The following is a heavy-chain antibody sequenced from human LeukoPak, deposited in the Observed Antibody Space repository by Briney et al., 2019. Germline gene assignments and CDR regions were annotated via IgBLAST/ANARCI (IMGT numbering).Heavy chain of an antibody. V-gene: IGHV3-23*01. CDR1: GFTFSSFN. CDR2: ISGSGGST. J-gene: IGHJ4*02. Sequence: GGSLRLSCAASGFTFSSFNMHWVRQAPGKGLVWVSAISGSGGSTYYADSVKGRFTISRDNSKNTLYLQMNSLRAEDTAVYYCASGGFRFFDYWGQGTLVTVSS. D-gene: IGHD3-10*01. CDR3: ASGGFRFFDY.